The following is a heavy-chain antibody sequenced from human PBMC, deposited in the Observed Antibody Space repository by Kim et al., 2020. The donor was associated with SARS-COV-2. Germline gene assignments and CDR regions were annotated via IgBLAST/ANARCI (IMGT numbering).Heavy chain of an antibody. CDR2: ISANSNDI. D-gene: IGHD3-16*01. V-gene: IGHV3-21*04. J-gene: IGHJ4*02. CDR3: ARNLDSGGGFFAS. Sequence: GGSLRLSCVASRLSFTPYGMNWVRQAPGRGLEWVSSISANSNDIYYRDSVKGRFTISRDNAKKPLNLQRNSLRAEDPAVNYCARNLDSGGGFFASWGQGT. CDR1: RLSFTPYG.